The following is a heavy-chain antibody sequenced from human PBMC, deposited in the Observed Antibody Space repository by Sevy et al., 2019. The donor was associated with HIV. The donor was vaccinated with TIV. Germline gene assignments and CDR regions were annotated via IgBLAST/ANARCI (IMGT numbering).Heavy chain of an antibody. J-gene: IGHJ6*02. CDR3: AREGGDSSGYYYVFNHYYYYGMDV. Sequence: GGSLRLSCAASGFTFSSYAMHWVRQAPGKGLEWVAVISYDGSNKYYADSVKGRFTISRDNSKNTLYLQMNSLRAEDTAGYYCAREGGDSSGYYYVFNHYYYYGMDVWGQGTTVTVSS. D-gene: IGHD3-22*01. V-gene: IGHV3-30-3*01. CDR2: ISYDGSNK. CDR1: GFTFSSYA.